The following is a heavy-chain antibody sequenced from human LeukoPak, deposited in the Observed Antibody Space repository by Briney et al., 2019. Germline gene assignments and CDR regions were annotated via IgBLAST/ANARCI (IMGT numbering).Heavy chain of an antibody. V-gene: IGHV3-30*03. Sequence: GGSLRLSCAASGFTFSSYGMHWVRQAPGKGLEWVAAISYDGRNQYYADSVKGRFTISRDSSKDTVYLQMSSLRAEDTAVYYRARDDCTTTTCHGSWGQGTLVTVSS. J-gene: IGHJ5*02. D-gene: IGHD2-2*01. CDR1: GFTFSSYG. CDR2: ISYDGRNQ. CDR3: ARDDCTTTTCHGS.